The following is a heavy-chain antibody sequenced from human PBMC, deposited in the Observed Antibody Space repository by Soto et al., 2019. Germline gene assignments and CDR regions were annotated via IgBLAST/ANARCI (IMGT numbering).Heavy chain of an antibody. V-gene: IGHV3-30*18. Sequence: QVQLVESGGGVVQPGRSLRLSCAASGFTFSSYGMHWVRQAPGKGLEWVAVISYDGSNKYYADSVKGRFTISRDNSKNTRYLQMNSLSAEDTAVYYCAKGIAVAGRTLPFDYWGQGTLVTVSS. CDR3: AKGIAVAGRTLPFDY. J-gene: IGHJ4*02. D-gene: IGHD6-19*01. CDR2: ISYDGSNK. CDR1: GFTFSSYG.